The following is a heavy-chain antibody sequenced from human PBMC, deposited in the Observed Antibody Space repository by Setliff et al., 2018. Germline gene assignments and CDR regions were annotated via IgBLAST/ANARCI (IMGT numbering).Heavy chain of an antibody. CDR1: GGSISSSSYY. J-gene: IGHJ6*03. Sequence: SETLSLTCTVSGGSISSSSYYWGWIRQPPGKGLEWIGSIYYSGSTYYNPSLKSRVTISVDTSKNQFSLKLSSVTAADTAVYYCARAEYYYGSGSFHPYYMDVWGQGTTVTAP. D-gene: IGHD3-10*01. CDR2: IYYSGST. CDR3: ARAEYYYGSGSFHPYYMDV. V-gene: IGHV4-39*07.